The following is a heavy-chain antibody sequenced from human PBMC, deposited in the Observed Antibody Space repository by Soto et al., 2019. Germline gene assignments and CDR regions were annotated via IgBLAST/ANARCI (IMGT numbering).Heavy chain of an antibody. CDR2: IFSNDEK. D-gene: IGHD3-10*01. Sequence: QVTLKESGPVLVKPTETLTLTCTVSGFSLSNARMGVSWIRQPPGKALEWLAHIFSNDEKSYSTSLKSRLTISKDTSKSQVVLTMTNIDPVDTATYYCARMSLWFGELFPNWFDPWGQGTLVTVSS. J-gene: IGHJ5*02. CDR1: GFSLSNARMG. V-gene: IGHV2-26*01. CDR3: ARMSLWFGELFPNWFDP.